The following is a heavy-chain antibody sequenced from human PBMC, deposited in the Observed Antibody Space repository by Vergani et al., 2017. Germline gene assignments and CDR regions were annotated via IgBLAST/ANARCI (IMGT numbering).Heavy chain of an antibody. V-gene: IGHV3-23*01. Sequence: EVQLLESGGGLVQPGGSLRLSCAASGFTFSSYAMSWVRQAPGKGLEWVSAISGSGGSTYYADSVKGRFTISRDNSKNKLYLQMNSLRAEDTAVYYCAKDMLWFGESLYYFDYWGQGTLVTVSS. CDR1: GFTFSSYA. CDR3: AKDMLWFGESLYYFDY. D-gene: IGHD3-10*01. CDR2: ISGSGGST. J-gene: IGHJ4*02.